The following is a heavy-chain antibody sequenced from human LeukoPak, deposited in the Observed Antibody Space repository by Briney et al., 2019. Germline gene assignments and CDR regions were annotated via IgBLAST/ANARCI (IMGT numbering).Heavy chain of an antibody. CDR3: ARISTAVAGADY. V-gene: IGHV3-7*01. J-gene: IGHJ4*01. D-gene: IGHD6-19*01. CDR1: GFTFSSSW. Sequence: TVGYLRLSCGTYGFTFSSSWMSWVRQAPGKGLDWVANIKKDGSEKYYVDSVKGRITISRPNNKNSLYMQMDSLRAEDTAVYYCARISTAVAGADYWGHGTLVTVSS. CDR2: IKKDGSEK.